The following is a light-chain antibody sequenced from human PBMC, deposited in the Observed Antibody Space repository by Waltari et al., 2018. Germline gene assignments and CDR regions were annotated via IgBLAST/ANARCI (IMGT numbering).Light chain of an antibody. J-gene: IGKJ1*01. Sequence: DIQMTQSPSSLSASVGDRVTITCRASQSISSYLNWYQQKPGKAPKLLIYAASCLQSGVPSRFSGSGSGTDFTLTISSLQPEDFATYYCQQSYSTPQTFGQGTKVEIK. CDR3: QQSYSTPQT. V-gene: IGKV1-39*01. CDR1: QSISSY. CDR2: AAS.